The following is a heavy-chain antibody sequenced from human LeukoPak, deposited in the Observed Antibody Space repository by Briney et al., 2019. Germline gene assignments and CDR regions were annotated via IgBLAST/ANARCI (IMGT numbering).Heavy chain of an antibody. Sequence: EASVKVSCKASGGTFRSYAISWVRQAPGQGLEWMGGIIPIFGTANYAQKFQGRVTITADESTSTAYMELSRLRSDDTAVYYCARGYGDNPDYWGQGTLVTVSS. D-gene: IGHD4-17*01. CDR3: ARGYGDNPDY. CDR1: GGTFRSYA. V-gene: IGHV1-69*13. CDR2: IIPIFGTA. J-gene: IGHJ4*02.